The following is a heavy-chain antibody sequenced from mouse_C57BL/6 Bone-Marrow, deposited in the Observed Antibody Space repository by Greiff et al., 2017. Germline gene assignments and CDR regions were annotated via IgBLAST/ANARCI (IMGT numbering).Heavy chain of an antibody. V-gene: IGHV2-3*01. CDR2: IWGDGST. CDR1: GFSLTSYG. D-gene: IGHD1-1*01. CDR3: AKKGTTVVAVYYAMDY. J-gene: IGHJ4*01. Sequence: VKLVESGPGLVAPSQSLSITCNVSGFSLTSYGVSWVRQPPGKGLEWLGVIWGDGSTNYHSALISRLSISKDNSKSQVFLKLNSLQTDDTATYYCAKKGTTVVAVYYAMDYWGQGTSVTVSS.